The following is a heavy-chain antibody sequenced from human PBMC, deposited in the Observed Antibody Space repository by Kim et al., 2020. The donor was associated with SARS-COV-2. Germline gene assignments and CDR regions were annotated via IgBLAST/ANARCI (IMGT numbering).Heavy chain of an antibody. Sequence: ASVKVSCKASGYTFTSYDINWVRQATGQGLEWMGWMNPNSGNTGYAQKFQGRVTMTRNTSISTAYMELSSLRSEDTAVYYCARVERKVLSVGGAASDSSGYYPYYYYGMDVWGQGTTVTVSS. CDR1: GYTFTSYD. CDR3: ARVERKVLSVGGAASDSSGYYPYYYYGMDV. CDR2: MNPNSGNT. D-gene: IGHD3-22*01. V-gene: IGHV1-8*01. J-gene: IGHJ6*02.